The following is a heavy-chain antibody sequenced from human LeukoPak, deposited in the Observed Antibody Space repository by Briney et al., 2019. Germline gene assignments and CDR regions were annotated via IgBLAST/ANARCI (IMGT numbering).Heavy chain of an antibody. J-gene: IGHJ4*02. V-gene: IGHV3-23*01. Sequence: GGSLRLSCAASGFTFSSCAISWVRQAPGKGLEWVSAISGSGASTYYAGSVKGRFTISRDNSKNTLYLQMNSLRAEDTAVYYCAKNVDYSSRGADYWGQGTLVTVSS. CDR3: AKNVDYSSRGADY. D-gene: IGHD6-19*01. CDR1: GFTFSSCA. CDR2: ISGSGAST.